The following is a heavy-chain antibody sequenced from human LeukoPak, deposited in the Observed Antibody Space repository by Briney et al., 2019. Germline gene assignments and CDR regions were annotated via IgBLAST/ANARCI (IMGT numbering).Heavy chain of an antibody. V-gene: IGHV3-30*18. CDR2: ISYDGSNK. CDR3: AKDMYGGHPGPIAAPFDY. J-gene: IGHJ4*02. Sequence: PGRSLRLSCAASGFTFSSYGMHWVRQAPGKGLEWVAVISYDGSNKYYADSVKGRFTISRDNSKNTLYLQMNSLRAEDTALYYCAKDMYGGHPGPIAAPFDYWGQGTLVTVSS. CDR1: GFTFSSYG. D-gene: IGHD6-13*01.